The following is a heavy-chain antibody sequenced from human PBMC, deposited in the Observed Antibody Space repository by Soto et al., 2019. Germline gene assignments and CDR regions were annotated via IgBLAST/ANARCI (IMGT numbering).Heavy chain of an antibody. J-gene: IGHJ6*02. CDR1: GFTFSSYS. CDR3: ARDSCSSTSCYFPYYYGMDV. Sequence: PGGSLRLSCAASGFTFSSYSMNWVRQAPWKGLEWVSSISSSRSYIYYADSVKGRFTISRDNAKNSLYLQMNSLRAEDTAVYYCARDSCSSTSCYFPYYYGMDVWGQGTTGTVSS. D-gene: IGHD2-2*01. CDR2: ISSSRSYI. V-gene: IGHV3-21*01.